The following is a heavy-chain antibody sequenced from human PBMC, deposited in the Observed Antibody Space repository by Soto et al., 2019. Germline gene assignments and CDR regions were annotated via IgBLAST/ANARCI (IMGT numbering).Heavy chain of an antibody. D-gene: IGHD6-13*01. J-gene: IGHJ4*02. Sequence: ESGGGLVQPGGSLRLSCAASGFTFSNFGMHWVRQAPGKGLEWISYIVSSSSTIYYADSVKGRFTISRDNAKNSLYLQMNSLRADDTAVYYCARWGFSSSWSSIAYWGQGTLVTVSS. CDR3: ARWGFSSSWSSIAY. V-gene: IGHV3-48*01. CDR2: IVSSSSTI. CDR1: GFTFSNFG.